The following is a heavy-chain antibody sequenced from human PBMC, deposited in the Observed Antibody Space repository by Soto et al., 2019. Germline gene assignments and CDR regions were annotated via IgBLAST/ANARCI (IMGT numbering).Heavy chain of an antibody. D-gene: IGHD6-13*01. CDR1: GFTFCTYA. J-gene: IGHJ4*02. Sequence: PGGSLRLSCAASGFTFCTYAMSWVRQAPGKGLEWVSTISISGRDTYYADSVKGRFTISRDNSKNTLYLQMNSLRDDDTAVYYCAKIIAAAAIDYWGQGTLVTVSS. V-gene: IGHV3-23*01. CDR3: AKIIAAAAIDY. CDR2: ISISGRDT.